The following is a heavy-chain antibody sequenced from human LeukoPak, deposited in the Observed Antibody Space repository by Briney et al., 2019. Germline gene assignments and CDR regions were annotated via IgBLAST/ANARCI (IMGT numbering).Heavy chain of an antibody. D-gene: IGHD6-6*01. V-gene: IGHV3-7*03. J-gene: IGHJ4*02. Sequence: PGGSLRLSCAASGFTFSSYWMSWVRQAPGKGLEWVANIKQDGSEKYYVDSVKGRFSISRDNAKNSLYLQMNSLRAEDTAVYYCAVEYSSSIGSYFDYWGQGTLVTVSS. CDR3: AVEYSSSIGSYFDY. CDR1: GFTFSSYW. CDR2: IKQDGSEK.